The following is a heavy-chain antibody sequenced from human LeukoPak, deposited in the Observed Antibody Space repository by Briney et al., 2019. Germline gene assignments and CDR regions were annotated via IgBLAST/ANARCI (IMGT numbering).Heavy chain of an antibody. J-gene: IGHJ5*02. CDR3: ARAGTYDFWSGYYRRWFDP. Sequence: SETPSLTCAVYGGSFSGYYWSWIRQPPGKGLEWIGEINHSGSTNYNPSLKSRVTISVDTSKNQFSLKLSSVTAADTAVYYCARAGTYDFWSGYYRRWFDPWGQGTLVTVSS. CDR1: GGSFSGYY. V-gene: IGHV4-34*01. D-gene: IGHD3-3*01. CDR2: INHSGST.